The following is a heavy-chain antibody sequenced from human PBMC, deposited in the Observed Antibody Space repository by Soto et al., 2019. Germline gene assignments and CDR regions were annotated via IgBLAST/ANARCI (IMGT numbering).Heavy chain of an antibody. CDR3: ARGGGVGVAGSAAFDM. J-gene: IGHJ3*02. CDR2: INPATGAA. D-gene: IGHD3-3*01. CDR1: GYPVTAYY. V-gene: IGHV1-2*02. Sequence: QLHLVQSGAVVKKPGASVTVSCSASGYPVTAYYMHWVRQAPGRGLEWMGGINPATGAAKYTQTFPGRGTMTRDTSTSTVFMELSGLTSEDPAVFYWARGGGVGVAGSAAFDMWGQGTLVTVSS.